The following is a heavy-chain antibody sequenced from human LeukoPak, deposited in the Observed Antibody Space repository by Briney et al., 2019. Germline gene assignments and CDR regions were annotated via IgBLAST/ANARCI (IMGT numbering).Heavy chain of an antibody. CDR3: ARDVGNYYFFNH. J-gene: IGHJ4*02. CDR2: INPKSGVA. V-gene: IGHV1-2*02. CDR1: GFTFTDYY. D-gene: IGHD1-7*01. Sequence: ASVKVSCKAPGFTFTDYYIHWVRQAPGQGLEWMGWINPKSGVANYAQKFQGRVTMTRDTSISTAYMELGSLRSDDPAVYFCARDVGNYYFFNHWGQGTLVTVSS.